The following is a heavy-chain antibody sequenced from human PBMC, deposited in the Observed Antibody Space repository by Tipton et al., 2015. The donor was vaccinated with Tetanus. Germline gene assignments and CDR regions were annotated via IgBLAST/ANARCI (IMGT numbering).Heavy chain of an antibody. CDR3: ARQGSSGWFPYYYYYGMDV. CDR1: GGSISSSSYY. J-gene: IGHJ6*02. V-gene: IGHV4-39*01. CDR2: IYYSGST. Sequence: TLSLTCTVSGGSISSSSYYWSWIRQPPGKGLEWIGSIYYSGSTYYNPSLKSRVTIPVDTSKNQFSLKLSSVTAADTAVYYCARQGSSGWFPYYYYYGMDVWGQGTTVTVSS. D-gene: IGHD6-19*01.